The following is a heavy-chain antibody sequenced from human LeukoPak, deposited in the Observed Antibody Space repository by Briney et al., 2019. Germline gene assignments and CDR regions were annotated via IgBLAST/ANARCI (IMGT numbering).Heavy chain of an antibody. CDR2: VYYTGST. Sequence: ASETLSLTCTVSGGSISTYYWTWIRQSPGKGLEWIGCVYYTGSTTYNPSLKSRVTISVDASQNQFSLKLSSVTAADTALYYCARRLATTGRYYFDYWGQGALVTVSS. V-gene: IGHV4-59*08. CDR3: ARRLATTGRYYFDY. CDR1: GGSISTYY. D-gene: IGHD1-1*01. J-gene: IGHJ4*02.